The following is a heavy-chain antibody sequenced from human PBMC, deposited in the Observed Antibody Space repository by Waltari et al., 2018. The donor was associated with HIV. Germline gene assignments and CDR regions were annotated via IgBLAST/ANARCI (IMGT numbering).Heavy chain of an antibody. Sequence: EVQVVESGGGLVQPGGSLRLSCLVSTFRFSHYAMNWVRQAPGKGLEWVAYISMSSDTIYYADSVKGRFTISRDNAKNSLYLQMNSLRPEDTAIYYCARYFDALHFWGQGTLVTVSS. CDR2: ISMSSDTI. CDR1: TFRFSHYA. V-gene: IGHV3-48*01. CDR3: ARYFDALHF. J-gene: IGHJ4*02.